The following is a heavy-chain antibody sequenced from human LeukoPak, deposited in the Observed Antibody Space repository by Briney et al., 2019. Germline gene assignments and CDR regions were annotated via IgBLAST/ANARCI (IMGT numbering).Heavy chain of an antibody. CDR2: ISSSSSHI. J-gene: IGHJ3*02. CDR3: AREKRGYCSGGSCYSYGAFDI. CDR1: GFTFSSYI. Sequence: PGGSLRLSCAASGFTFSSYIMNWVRQAPGKGLEWVSSISSSSSHIYYADSVKGRFTISRDNAKNSLYLQMNSLRAEDTAVYYCAREKRGYCSGGSCYSYGAFDIWGQGTMVTVSS. V-gene: IGHV3-21*01. D-gene: IGHD2-15*01.